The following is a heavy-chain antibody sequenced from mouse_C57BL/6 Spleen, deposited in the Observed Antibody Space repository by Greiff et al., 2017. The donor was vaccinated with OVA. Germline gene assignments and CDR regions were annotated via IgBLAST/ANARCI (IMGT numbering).Heavy chain of an antibody. CDR1: GYTFTRYW. CDR3: ARIYYDYGGFAY. CDR2: INPSSGYT. V-gene: IGHV1-7*01. Sequence: QVQLKQSGAELAKPGASVKLSCKASGYTFTRYWMHWVKQRPGQGLEWIGYINPSSGYTKYNQKFKDKATLTADKSSSTAYMQLSSLTYEDSAVYYCARIYYDYGGFAYWGQGTLVTVSA. J-gene: IGHJ3*01. D-gene: IGHD2-4*01.